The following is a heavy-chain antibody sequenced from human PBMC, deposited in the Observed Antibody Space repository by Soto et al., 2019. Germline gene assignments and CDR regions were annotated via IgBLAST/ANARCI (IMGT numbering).Heavy chain of an antibody. CDR1: GYTFTTYG. D-gene: IGHD3-10*01. Sequence: QVQLVQSGGEVKKPGASVKVSCKASGYTFTTYGISWVRQSPGQGLEWMGRITPYNGNTNYPQKFQGRVTMTTDTSPSTAYMELRSLKSDDTAVYYCASDYGSGSYSPDYWGQGTLVTVSS. CDR2: ITPYNGNT. J-gene: IGHJ4*02. V-gene: IGHV1-18*01. CDR3: ASDYGSGSYSPDY.